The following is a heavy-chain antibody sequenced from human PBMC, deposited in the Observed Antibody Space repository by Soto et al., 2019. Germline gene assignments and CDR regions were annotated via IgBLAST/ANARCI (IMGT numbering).Heavy chain of an antibody. V-gene: IGHV1-3*01. CDR3: ARAFLGGLLDY. D-gene: IGHD2-15*01. J-gene: IGHJ4*02. CDR2: INAGNGNT. CDR1: GYTFTSYA. Sequence: ASVKVSCKASGYTFTSYAMHWVRQAPGQRLEWTGWINAGNGNTKYSQKFQGRVTITRDTSASTAYMELSSLRSDDTAVYYCARAFLGGLLDYWGQGTLVTVSS.